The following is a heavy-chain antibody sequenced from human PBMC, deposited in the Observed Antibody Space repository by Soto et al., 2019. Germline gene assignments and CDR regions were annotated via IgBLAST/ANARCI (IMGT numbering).Heavy chain of an antibody. CDR3: ASGLLGVLFDP. CDR1: GFTFSSYW. Sequence: GGSLRLSCAASGFTFSSYWMHWVRQAPGKGLVWVSRINSDGSSTSYADSVKGRFTISRDNAKNTLYLQMNSLRAEDTAVYYCASGLLGVLFDPWGQGTLVTVSS. D-gene: IGHD3-16*01. V-gene: IGHV3-74*01. CDR2: INSDGSST. J-gene: IGHJ5*02.